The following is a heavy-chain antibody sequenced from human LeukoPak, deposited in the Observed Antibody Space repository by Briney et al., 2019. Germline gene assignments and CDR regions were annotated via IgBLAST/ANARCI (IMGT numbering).Heavy chain of an antibody. D-gene: IGHD3-22*01. Sequence: GPVKVSCKASGYTLIDYYMHWVRQAPGQGLEWMGWINPNSGGTHYPQKFQGWVTMTRDTSISTAYMEMSRPTSDDTAVFYCARGGPYYDSSRANDLNYWGQGTLVTVSS. J-gene: IGHJ4*02. CDR1: GYTLIDYY. CDR2: INPNSGGT. CDR3: ARGGPYYDSSRANDLNY. V-gene: IGHV1-2*04.